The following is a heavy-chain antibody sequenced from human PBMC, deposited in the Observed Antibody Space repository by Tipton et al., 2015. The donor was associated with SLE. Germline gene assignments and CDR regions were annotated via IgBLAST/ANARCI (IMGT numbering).Heavy chain of an antibody. D-gene: IGHD6-6*01. CDR1: GGSFSGYY. CDR2: IYYSGST. Sequence: LRLSCALYGGSFSGYYWSWIRQPPGKGLEWIGYIYYSGSTNYNPSLKSRVTISVDTSKNQFSLKLSSVTAADTAVYYCARGRGSSSSYYYYYMDVWGKGTTVTVSS. V-gene: IGHV4-59*01. J-gene: IGHJ6*03. CDR3: ARGRGSSSSYYYYYMDV.